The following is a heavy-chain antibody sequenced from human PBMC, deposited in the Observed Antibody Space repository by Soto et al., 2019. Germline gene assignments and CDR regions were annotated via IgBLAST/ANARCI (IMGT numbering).Heavy chain of an antibody. D-gene: IGHD1-20*01. CDR2: ISASTSST. CDR1: GFTFSRYA. V-gene: IGHV3-23*01. Sequence: VGSLRLSCAASGFTFSRYAMSWVRQSPGKGLEWVSVISASTSSTYYANSVKGRFTISRDNSKNTLYLQMNSLRAEDTAVYNCAKVSAMYNWTDGGMDVWGEGTTVTVSS. J-gene: IGHJ6*04. CDR3: AKVSAMYNWTDGGMDV.